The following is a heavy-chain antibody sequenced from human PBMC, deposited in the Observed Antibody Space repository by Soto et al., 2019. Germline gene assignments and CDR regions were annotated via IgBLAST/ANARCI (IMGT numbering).Heavy chain of an antibody. CDR2: IWYDGSEK. V-gene: IGHV3-33*01. J-gene: IGHJ4*02. Sequence: QVQLVESGGGVVQPGRSLRLSCAASGFIFRSQGMHWVRQAPGKGLEWVAVIWYDGSEKYYADSVKGRFTISRDNSKNTLFLQMNSLRAEDTALYYCASSGISGWFSDFDYWCQGTLVTVSS. D-gene: IGHD6-19*01. CDR3: ASSGISGWFSDFDY. CDR1: GFIFRSQG.